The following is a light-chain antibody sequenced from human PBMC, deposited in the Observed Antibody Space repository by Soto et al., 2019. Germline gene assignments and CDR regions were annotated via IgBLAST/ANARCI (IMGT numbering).Light chain of an antibody. Sequence: EIVLTQSPATLSLSPGDRATLSCRASRSVGSSLAWYQQKPGQAPRLLIYGASSRATGIPDRFSGSGSGTEFTLTISSLQSEDFAVYYCQQYNKWPPWTFGQGTKVDI. CDR3: QQYNKWPPWT. J-gene: IGKJ1*01. CDR1: RSVGSS. V-gene: IGKV3D-15*01. CDR2: GAS.